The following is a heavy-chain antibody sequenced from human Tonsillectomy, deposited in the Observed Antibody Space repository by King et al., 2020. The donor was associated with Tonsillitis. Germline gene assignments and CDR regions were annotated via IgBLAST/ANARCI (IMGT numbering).Heavy chain of an antibody. D-gene: IGHD3-9*01. Sequence: QLQESGPGLVKPSQTLSLTCTVSGGSISSGDYYWSWIRQPPGKGLEWIGYIYYSGSTYYNPSLKSRVTISVDTSKNQFSLKVSSVTAADTAVYYCGGDEGYDSDAFDIWGQGTMVTVSS. CDR1: GGSISSGDYY. CDR3: GGDEGYDSDAFDI. V-gene: IGHV4-30-4*01. CDR2: IYYSGST. J-gene: IGHJ3*02.